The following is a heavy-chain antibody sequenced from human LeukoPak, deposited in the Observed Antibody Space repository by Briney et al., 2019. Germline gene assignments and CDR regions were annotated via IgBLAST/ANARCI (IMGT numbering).Heavy chain of an antibody. V-gene: IGHV3-11*05. CDR1: GFTFSDYY. Sequence: GGSLRLSCAASGFTFSDYYMSWIRQAPGKGLEWVSYISSTSSYINYADSVKGRFTISRDNAKNSLFLQMNSLRAEDTAVYYCARVSQLLVPYWGQGTLVTVLS. CDR3: ARVSQLLVPY. D-gene: IGHD6-19*01. CDR2: ISSTSSYI. J-gene: IGHJ4*02.